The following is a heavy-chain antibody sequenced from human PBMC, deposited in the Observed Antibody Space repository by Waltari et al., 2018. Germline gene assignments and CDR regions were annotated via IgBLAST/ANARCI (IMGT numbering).Heavy chain of an antibody. CDR3: ARVRTAVAGTNWFDP. Sequence: QVQLVQSGAEVKKTGASVKVSCKASGYTFTSYAMHWVRQAPGQRLEWMGWINAGNGNTKYSQKFQGRVTITRDTSASTAYMELSSLRSEDTAVYYCARVRTAVAGTNWFDPWGQGTLVTVSS. V-gene: IGHV1-3*01. CDR1: GYTFTSYA. CDR2: INAGNGNT. J-gene: IGHJ5*02. D-gene: IGHD6-19*01.